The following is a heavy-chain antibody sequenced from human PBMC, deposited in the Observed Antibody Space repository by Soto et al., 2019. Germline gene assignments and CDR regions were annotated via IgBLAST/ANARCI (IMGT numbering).Heavy chain of an antibody. CDR2: IIPFFGTA. CDR3: AKSAPMDAGDKYYYDF. Sequence: SVKVSCKASGGTFSTFGISWVRQAPGQGLEWMGGIIPFFGTARYSQKFEDRITITADESTNTVYMDLRSLTSEDTAIYYCAKSAPMDAGDKYYYDFWGQGAPVTVSS. D-gene: IGHD4-17*01. V-gene: IGHV1-69*13. J-gene: IGHJ4*02. CDR1: GGTFSTFG.